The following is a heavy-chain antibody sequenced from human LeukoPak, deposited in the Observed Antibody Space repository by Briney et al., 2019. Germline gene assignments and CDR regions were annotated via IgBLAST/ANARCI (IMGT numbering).Heavy chain of an antibody. J-gene: IGHJ1*01. CDR3: ARDWGLYYDSSGYHLSAEYFQH. CDR2: IIPIFGTA. V-gene: IGHV1-69*13. Sequence: ASVKVSCKASGGTFSSYAISWVRQATGQGLEWMGGIIPIFGTANYAQKFQGRVTITADESTSTAYMELSSLRSEDTAVYYCARDWGLYYDSSGYHLSAEYFQHWGQGTLVTVSS. CDR1: GGTFSSYA. D-gene: IGHD3-22*01.